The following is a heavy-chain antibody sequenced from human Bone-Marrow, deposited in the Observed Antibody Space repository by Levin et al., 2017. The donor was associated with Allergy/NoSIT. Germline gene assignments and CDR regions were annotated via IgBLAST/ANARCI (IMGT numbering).Heavy chain of an antibody. CDR1: GGSVSSSSFY. CDR2: VYYTGNT. V-gene: IGHV4-39*07. Sequence: SETLSLTCTVSGGSVSSSSFYWGWIRQPPGKGLEWIGSVYYTGNTFYNPSLKSRVTISVDTSKNQLSLRLSSVTAADRAVYYCARGRSSSEGMDVWGQRTTVIVSS. D-gene: IGHD6-19*01. J-gene: IGHJ6*02. CDR3: ARGRSSSEGMDV.